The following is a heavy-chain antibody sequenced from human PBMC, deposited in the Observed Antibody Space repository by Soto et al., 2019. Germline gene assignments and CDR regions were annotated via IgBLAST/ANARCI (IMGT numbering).Heavy chain of an antibody. V-gene: IGHV4-4*02. J-gene: IGHJ6*02. CDR1: GGSITTGHW. D-gene: IGHD2-15*01. CDR3: ARGFSFSDNSDNDRIYFYYGLNV. CDR2: IYQSGIT. Sequence: SETLSLTCDVSGGSITTGHWWTWVRQSPGKGLEWIGEIYQSGITNYNPSLNSRLSISMDQSKNQFSLKLTSVTAADTALYFCARGFSFSDNSDNDRIYFYYGLNVWGQGTTVTVSS.